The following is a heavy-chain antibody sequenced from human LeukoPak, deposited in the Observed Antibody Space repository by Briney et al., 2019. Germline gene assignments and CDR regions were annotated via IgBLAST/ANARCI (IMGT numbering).Heavy chain of an antibody. Sequence: PSETLSLTCAVCGGSFSGYYWSWIRQPPGKGLEWIGEINHSGSTNYNPSLKSRVTISVDTSKNQFSLKLSSVTAADTAVYYCARGRQNTYYDFGNYYYGMDVWGQGTTVTVSS. CDR2: INHSGST. V-gene: IGHV4-34*01. CDR1: GGSFSGYY. CDR3: ARGRQNTYYDFGNYYYGMDV. D-gene: IGHD3-3*01. J-gene: IGHJ6*02.